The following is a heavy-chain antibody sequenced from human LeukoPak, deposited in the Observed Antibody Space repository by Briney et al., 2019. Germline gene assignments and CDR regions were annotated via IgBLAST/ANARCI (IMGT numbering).Heavy chain of an antibody. J-gene: IGHJ6*03. CDR2: IYYSGST. Sequence: PSETLSLTCTVSGGSISSYYWSWIRQPPGKGLEWIGYIYYSGSTNYNPSLKSRVTISVDTSKNQFSLKLSSVTAADTAVYYCARGGRWLQLSMDVWGKGTTVTISS. CDR1: GGSISSYY. CDR3: ARGGRWLQLSMDV. V-gene: IGHV4-59*01. D-gene: IGHD5-24*01.